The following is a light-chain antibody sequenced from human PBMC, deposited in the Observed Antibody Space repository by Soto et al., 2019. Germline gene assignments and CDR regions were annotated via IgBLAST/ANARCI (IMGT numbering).Light chain of an antibody. J-gene: IGLJ2*01. V-gene: IGLV2-11*01. Sequence: QSALTQPRSVSGSPGQSVTISCTGTSSDVGTYNYDSWYQQNPGKAPKLMIYDVSQRPSGVPDRFSGSKSGNTASLTISGLQAEVESDYYCCSYAGSVTSVFGVGTMVTV. CDR2: DVS. CDR1: SSDVGTYNY. CDR3: CSYAGSVTSV.